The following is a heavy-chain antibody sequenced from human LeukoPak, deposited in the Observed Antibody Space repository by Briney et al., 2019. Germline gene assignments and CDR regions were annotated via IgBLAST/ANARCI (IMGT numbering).Heavy chain of an antibody. CDR3: AKPSRGYNAFDY. V-gene: IGHV3-23*01. D-gene: IGHD5-18*01. CDR2: ISSCGGST. Sequence: GGSLRLPCAASGFTFRNYAMRWVRPAAGKGLEGVSGISSCGGSTFCATSVKGRFTISRDTSRNTLFLQMNSLRAEDTALYYCAKPSRGYNAFDYWGQGTLVTVSS. CDR1: GFTFRNYA. J-gene: IGHJ4*02.